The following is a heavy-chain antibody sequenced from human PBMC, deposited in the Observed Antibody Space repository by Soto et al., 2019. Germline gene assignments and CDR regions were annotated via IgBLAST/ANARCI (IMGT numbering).Heavy chain of an antibody. CDR1: GGSVSSGRYY. CDR2: IHYSGST. CDR3: ARLGGFYQSLDS. V-gene: IGHV4-39*01. J-gene: IGHJ5*01. D-gene: IGHD3-22*01. Sequence: PSETLSLTCTVSGGSVSSGRYYWSWIRQPPGKGLEWIGNIHYSGSTYYHPSLKSRVTISVDTSKNQFSLRLSSVTAPDTAVYYCARLGGFYQSLDSWGQGTLVTVSS.